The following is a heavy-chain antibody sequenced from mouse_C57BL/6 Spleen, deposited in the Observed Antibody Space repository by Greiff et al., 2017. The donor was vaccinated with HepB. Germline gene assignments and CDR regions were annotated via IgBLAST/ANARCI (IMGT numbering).Heavy chain of an antibody. J-gene: IGHJ4*01. Sequence: QVTLKVCGPGILQSSQTLSLTCSFSGFSLSTSGMGVSWIRQPSGKGLEWLAHIYWDDDKRYNPSLKSRLTISKDTSRNQVFLKITSVDTADTATYYCARRRGDYGNFYAMDYWGQGTSVTVSS. CDR3: ARRRGDYGNFYAMDY. CDR1: GFSLSTSGMG. CDR2: IYWDDDK. V-gene: IGHV8-12*01. D-gene: IGHD2-1*01.